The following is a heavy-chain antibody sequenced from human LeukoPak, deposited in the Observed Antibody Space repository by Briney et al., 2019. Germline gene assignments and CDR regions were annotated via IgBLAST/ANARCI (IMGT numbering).Heavy chain of an antibody. CDR3: ASWAFRVSSSRDY. V-gene: IGHV4-38-2*02. CDR1: GYSISSGYY. Sequence: SETLSLTCTVSGYSISSGYYWGWIRQPPGKGLEWIGIIYHSGSTYYNPSLKSRVTISVDTSKNQFSLKLSSVTAADTAVYYCASWAFRVSSSRDYWGQGTLVTVSS. D-gene: IGHD6-6*01. CDR2: IYHSGST. J-gene: IGHJ4*02.